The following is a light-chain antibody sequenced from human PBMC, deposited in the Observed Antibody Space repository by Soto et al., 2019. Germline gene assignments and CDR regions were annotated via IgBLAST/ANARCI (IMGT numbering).Light chain of an antibody. Sequence: EIVMTQSPATLSVSPGDRATLSCRASQSVGTNLAWYQQRPGQTPSLLIFDASTRATGIPARFSGSGSGTEVTLTISSLQSQDFVVEYCQQYNKWPLTFGGGTKVEIK. CDR1: QSVGTN. CDR3: QQYNKWPLT. CDR2: DAS. J-gene: IGKJ4*01. V-gene: IGKV3-15*01.